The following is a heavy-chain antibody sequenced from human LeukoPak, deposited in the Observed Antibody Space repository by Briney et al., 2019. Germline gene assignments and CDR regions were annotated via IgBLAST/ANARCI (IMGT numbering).Heavy chain of an antibody. CDR1: GGSISSSNW. J-gene: IGHJ4*02. V-gene: IGHV4-4*02. CDR3: ARTNGGSYFSRLDFDY. CDR2: IYHSGST. D-gene: IGHD1-26*01. Sequence: PSGTLSLTCAVSGGSISSSNWWSWVRQPPGKGLEWIGEIYHSGSTNYNPSLKSRVIISVDKSKNQFSLKLSSVTAADSAVYYCARTNGGSYFSRLDFDYWGQGTLVTVSS.